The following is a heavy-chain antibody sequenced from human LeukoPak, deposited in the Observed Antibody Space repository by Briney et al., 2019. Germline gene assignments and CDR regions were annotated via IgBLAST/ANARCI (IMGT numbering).Heavy chain of an antibody. CDR1: GGSISSYF. CDR3: AREGSNTYNWFDP. D-gene: IGHD6-13*01. Sequence: SETLSLTCTVSGGSISSYFWSWIRQPAGKGLEWIGRIYTSGSTNYNPSLKSRVTMSVDTYKNQFSLKLSAVTAADTAVYYCAREGSNTYNWFDPWGQGTLVTVSS. J-gene: IGHJ5*02. CDR2: IYTSGST. V-gene: IGHV4-4*07.